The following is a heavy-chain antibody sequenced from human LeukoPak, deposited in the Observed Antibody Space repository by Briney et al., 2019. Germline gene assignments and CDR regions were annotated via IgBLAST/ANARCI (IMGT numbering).Heavy chain of an antibody. CDR3: ARDGGYSGFDADC. CDR2: ISDSSAM. V-gene: IGHV3-48*01. D-gene: IGHD5-12*01. Sequence: GGSLRLSCVASGFIFSSHGMSWVRQAPGKGLEWVSYISDSSAMYYADSVRGRFTISRENDKNSLFLQMNSLRAEDTAVYYCARDGGYSGFDADCWGQGTLVTVSS. CDR1: GFIFSSHG. J-gene: IGHJ4*02.